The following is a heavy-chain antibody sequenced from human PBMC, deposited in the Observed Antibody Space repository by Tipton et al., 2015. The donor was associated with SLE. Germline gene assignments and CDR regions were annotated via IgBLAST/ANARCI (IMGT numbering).Heavy chain of an antibody. CDR1: GGSISSHY. V-gene: IGHV4-59*11. J-gene: IGHJ4*02. Sequence: LRLSCIVSGGSISSHYWSWIRQPPGKGLEWIGYIYYSGSTNYNPSLKSRVTISVNTSKNQFSLKLSSVTAADTGVYYCARVGGGWCFDYWGQGTLVTVSS. D-gene: IGHD6-19*01. CDR3: ARVGGGWCFDY. CDR2: IYYSGST.